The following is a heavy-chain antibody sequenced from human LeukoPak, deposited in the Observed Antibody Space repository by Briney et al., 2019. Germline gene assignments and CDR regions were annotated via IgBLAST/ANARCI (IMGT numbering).Heavy chain of an antibody. CDR3: AVPYSSSLHWYYYYGMDV. CDR1: GFTFSSYG. Sequence: PGRSLRLSCAASGFTFSSYGMHWVRQAPGKGLEWVAAISYDGSNKYYADSVKGRFTISRDNSKNSLYLQMNSLRAEDTAVYYCAVPYSSSLHWYYYYGMDVWGQGTTVTVSS. CDR2: ISYDGSNK. J-gene: IGHJ6*02. V-gene: IGHV3-30*03. D-gene: IGHD6-13*01.